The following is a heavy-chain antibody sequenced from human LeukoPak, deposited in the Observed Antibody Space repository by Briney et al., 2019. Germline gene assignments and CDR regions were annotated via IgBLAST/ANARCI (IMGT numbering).Heavy chain of an antibody. CDR1: GFTFSRYW. V-gene: IGHV3-74*01. J-gene: IGHJ1*01. CDR2: IKSDGKT. D-gene: IGHD3-22*01. Sequence: GGSLRLSCEASGFTFSRYWMNWVRQAPGKGLVWVSRIKSDGKTNYADSAKGRLTISRENAKNTVSLQMDSLRAEDTGVYYCARAPSEVGGYYPEYFRHWGQGTLVTVSS. CDR3: ARAPSEVGGYYPEYFRH.